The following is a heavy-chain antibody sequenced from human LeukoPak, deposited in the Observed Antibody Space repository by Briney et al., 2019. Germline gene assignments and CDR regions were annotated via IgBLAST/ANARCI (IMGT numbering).Heavy chain of an antibody. Sequence: SVKVSCKASGGTFSSYAISWVRQSPGQGLEWMGGIIPIFGTANYAQKFQGRVTITTDESTSTAYMELSSLRSEDTAVYYCARGRFTIFGVVPPDYWGQGTLVTVSS. D-gene: IGHD3-3*01. CDR3: ARGRFTIFGVVPPDY. CDR2: IIPIFGTA. V-gene: IGHV1-69*05. CDR1: GGTFSSYA. J-gene: IGHJ4*02.